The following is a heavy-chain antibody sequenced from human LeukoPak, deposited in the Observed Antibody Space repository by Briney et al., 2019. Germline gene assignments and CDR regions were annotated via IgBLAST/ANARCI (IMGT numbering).Heavy chain of an antibody. Sequence: GGSLRLSCAASGFTLSNYWMSWVRQAPGKRLEWVSAISGSGGSTYYADSVKGRFTISRDNSKNTLYLQMNSLRAEDTAVYYCAKEGPTGDGSPSDYWGQGTLVTVSS. CDR2: ISGSGGST. CDR3: AKEGPTGDGSPSDY. CDR1: GFTLSNYW. J-gene: IGHJ4*02. D-gene: IGHD3-10*01. V-gene: IGHV3-23*01.